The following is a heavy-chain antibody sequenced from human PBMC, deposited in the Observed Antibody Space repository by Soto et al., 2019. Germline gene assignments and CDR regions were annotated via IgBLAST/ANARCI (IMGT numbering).Heavy chain of an antibody. CDR2: ISGSGGST. V-gene: IGHV3-23*01. D-gene: IGHD3-22*01. J-gene: IGHJ4*02. CDR3: AKGRYYDSSGYCFDY. CDR1: GFTFSSYA. Sequence: GGSLRLSCAASGFTFSSYAMSWVRQAPGKGLEWVSAISGSGGSTYYADSVKGRFTISRDNSKNTLYLQMNSLRAEDTAVYYCAKGRYYDSSGYCFDYWGQGTLVTVSS.